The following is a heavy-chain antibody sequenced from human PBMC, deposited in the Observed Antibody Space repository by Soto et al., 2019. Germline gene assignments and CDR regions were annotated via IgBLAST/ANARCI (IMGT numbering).Heavy chain of an antibody. J-gene: IGHJ6*02. Sequence: EVQLLESGGGLVQPGGSLRLSCAASGFPFSTSAMNWVRQAPGKGLEWVSIISASSDAAYYAESVKGRFASSRDNSKNPLYLQMNSLRAEDTAVYYCAKYSGSYPVYNGLSLWDQGTTVTVS. CDR1: GFPFSTSA. D-gene: IGHD1-26*01. CDR3: AKYSGSYPVYNGLSL. V-gene: IGHV3-23*01. CDR2: ISASSDAA.